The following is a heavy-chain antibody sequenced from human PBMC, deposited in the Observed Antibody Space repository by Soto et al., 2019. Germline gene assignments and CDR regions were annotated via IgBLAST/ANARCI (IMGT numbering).Heavy chain of an antibody. J-gene: IGHJ4*02. D-gene: IGHD3-22*01. CDR1: GFSFSNYP. CDR2: ISPNGGST. Sequence: PGGSLRLSCAASGFSFSNYPMYWVRQAPGKGLEFVSSISPNGGSTYYPNSVKGRFTISRDNSKNTLSLQMGRLRPEDMAVYYCARGLRDSNGYDFDSWGQGTLVTVSS. CDR3: ARGLRDSNGYDFDS. V-gene: IGHV3-64*01.